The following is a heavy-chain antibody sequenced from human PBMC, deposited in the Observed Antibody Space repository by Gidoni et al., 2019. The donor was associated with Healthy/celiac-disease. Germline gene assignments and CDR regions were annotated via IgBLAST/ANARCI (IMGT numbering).Heavy chain of an antibody. Sequence: EVQLVESGGGWVQPGGSLRRSFAASEFTFSSYAMHWVRQAPGKGLGYVSAISSNGGRTYYANSVKGRFTISSDNSKNTLYLQMGSLRAEDMAVYYCARRLGASGGLDYWGQGTLVTVSS. D-gene: IGHD3-10*01. V-gene: IGHV3-64*01. CDR1: EFTFSSYA. CDR3: ARRLGASGGLDY. J-gene: IGHJ4*02. CDR2: ISSNGGRT.